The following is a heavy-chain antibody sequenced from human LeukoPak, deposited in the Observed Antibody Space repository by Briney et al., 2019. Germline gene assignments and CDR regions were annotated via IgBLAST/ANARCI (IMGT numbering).Heavy chain of an antibody. Sequence: ASVKVSCKASGYTFTGYYMHWVRQAPGQGLEWMGWINPNSGGTNYAQKFQGRVTMTRDTSISTAYMELSRLRSDDTAVYYCARGPVRGIRLWFDYWGQGTLVTVSS. CDR1: GYTFTGYY. V-gene: IGHV1-2*02. CDR3: ARGPVRGIRLWFDY. CDR2: INPNSGGT. J-gene: IGHJ4*02. D-gene: IGHD5-18*01.